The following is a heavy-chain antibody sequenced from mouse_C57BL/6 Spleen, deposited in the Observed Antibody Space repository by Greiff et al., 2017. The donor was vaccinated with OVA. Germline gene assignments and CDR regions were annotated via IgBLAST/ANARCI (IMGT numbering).Heavy chain of an antibody. D-gene: IGHD1-1*01. CDR2: INPSNGGT. V-gene: IGHV1-53*01. Sequence: QVHVKQPGTELVKPGASVKLSCKASGYTFTSYWMHWVKQRPGQGLEWIGNINPSNGGTNYNEKFKSKATLTVEKSSSTAYMQLSSLTSEDSAVYYCARRGITTVVAHYYAMDYWGQGTSVTVSS. CDR3: ARRGITTVVAHYYAMDY. CDR1: GYTFTSYW. J-gene: IGHJ4*01.